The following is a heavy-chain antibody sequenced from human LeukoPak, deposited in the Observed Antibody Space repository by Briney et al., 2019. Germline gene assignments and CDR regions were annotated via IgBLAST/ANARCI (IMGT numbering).Heavy chain of an antibody. V-gene: IGHV1-2*02. CDR3: ARVSTSGYRDWLDP. CDR1: GYTFADYY. CDR2: IYPKSGGT. Sequence: ASVKVSCKTSGYTFADYYIHWVRQAPGQGLEWMGLIYPKSGGTNSAQKFQGRVTMTRDTSISTAYMELSRLRFDDTAVYYCARVSTSGYRDWLDPWGQGTLVTVSS. D-gene: IGHD3-9*01. J-gene: IGHJ5*02.